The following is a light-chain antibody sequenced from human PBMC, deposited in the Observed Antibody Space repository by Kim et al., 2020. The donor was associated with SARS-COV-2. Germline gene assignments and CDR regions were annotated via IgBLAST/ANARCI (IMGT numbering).Light chain of an antibody. Sequence: EVLLTQSPATLSLSPGERATLSCRASQSVSNYLAWYQQKPGQAPRLLIYDASNRADGIPARFSCSGTGTDFTLTISSLEPDDFAVYYCQHRCDCPRLTFGGGTRVEIK. CDR3: QHRCDCPRLT. V-gene: IGKV3-11*01. CDR2: DAS. J-gene: IGKJ4*01. CDR1: QSVSNY.